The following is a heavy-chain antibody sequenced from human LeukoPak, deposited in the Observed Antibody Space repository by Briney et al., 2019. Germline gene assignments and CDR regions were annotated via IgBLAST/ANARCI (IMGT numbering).Heavy chain of an antibody. V-gene: IGHV3-7*03. CDR3: ARDLNTGY. CDR2: IKQDGSEK. CDR1: GFTFSTSW. Sequence: PGGSLRLSCAASGFTFSTSWMDWDRQAPGKGLEWVANIKQDGSEKYYVDSVKGRFTVSRDNAKNSLFLQMNSLRVDDTAVYYCARDLNTGYWGQGTLVTVSS. J-gene: IGHJ4*02. D-gene: IGHD4-17*01.